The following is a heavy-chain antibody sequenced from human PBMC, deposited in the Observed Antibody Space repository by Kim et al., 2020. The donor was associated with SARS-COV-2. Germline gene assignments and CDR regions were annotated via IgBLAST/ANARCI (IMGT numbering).Heavy chain of an antibody. CDR3: AKDLYIVVVVAGHYDY. CDR1: GFTFSSYA. D-gene: IGHD2-15*01. CDR2: ISGSGGST. J-gene: IGHJ4*02. Sequence: GGSLRLSCAASGFTFSSYAMSWVRQAPGKGLEWVSAISGSGGSTYYADSVKGRFTISRDNSKNTLYLQMNSLRAEDTAVYYCAKDLYIVVVVAGHYDYWGQGTLVTVSS. V-gene: IGHV3-23*01.